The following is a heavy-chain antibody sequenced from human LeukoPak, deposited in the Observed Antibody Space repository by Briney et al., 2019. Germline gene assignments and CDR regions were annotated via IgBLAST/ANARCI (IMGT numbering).Heavy chain of an antibody. CDR2: MSAGGENT. J-gene: IGHJ5*02. Sequence: GGSLRLSCVASGFIFSSYGMAWVRQAPGKGLEWVSTMSAGGENTHYADSVRGRFTISRDNSKDTLYRQMNSLRAEDTAVYYCTKDAGPTFDWFAPWGQGTRVTVSS. CDR3: TKDAGPTFDWFAP. CDR1: GFIFSSYG. V-gene: IGHV3-23*01.